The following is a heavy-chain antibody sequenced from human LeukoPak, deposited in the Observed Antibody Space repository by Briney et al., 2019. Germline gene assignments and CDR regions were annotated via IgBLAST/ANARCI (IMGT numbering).Heavy chain of an antibody. D-gene: IGHD6-19*01. CDR1: GDSVSSNSAA. CDR2: TYYRSKWYN. J-gene: IGHJ6*03. Sequence: SQTLSLTCAISGDSVSSNSAAWNWIRQSPSRGLEWLGRTYYRSKWYNDYAVSVKSRITINPDTSKNQFSLQLNSVTPEDTAVYYCARDQARYSSGWFYYYYMDVWGKGTTVTISS. V-gene: IGHV6-1*01. CDR3: ARDQARYSSGWFYYYYMDV.